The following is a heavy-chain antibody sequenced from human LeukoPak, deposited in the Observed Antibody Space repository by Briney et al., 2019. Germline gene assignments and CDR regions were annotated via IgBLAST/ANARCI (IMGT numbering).Heavy chain of an antibody. CDR3: ARDGHGDYHILDY. V-gene: IGHV3-30-3*01. CDR2: ISYDGSNK. J-gene: IGHJ4*02. CDR1: GFTFSSYA. Sequence: GGSLRLSCAASGFTFSSYAMHWVRQAPGKGLEWVAVISYDGSNKYYADSVKGRFTISRDNSKNTLYLQMNSLRAEDTAVYYCARDGHGDYHILDYWGQGTLVTVSS. D-gene: IGHD4-17*01.